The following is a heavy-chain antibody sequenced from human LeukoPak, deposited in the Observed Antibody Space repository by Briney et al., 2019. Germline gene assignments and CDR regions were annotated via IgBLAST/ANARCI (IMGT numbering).Heavy chain of an antibody. D-gene: IGHD5-12*01. CDR2: IYYSGST. J-gene: IGHJ4*02. CDR3: ARVNSGCGPIIVEYYFDY. CDR1: GGSISSGDYY. Sequence: PSETLSLTCTVSGGSISSGDYYWSWIRQPPGKGLEWIGYIYYSGSTYYNPSLKSRVTISVDTSKNQFSLKLSSVTAADTAVYYCARVNSGCGPIIVEYYFDYWGQGTLVTVSS. V-gene: IGHV4-30-4*01.